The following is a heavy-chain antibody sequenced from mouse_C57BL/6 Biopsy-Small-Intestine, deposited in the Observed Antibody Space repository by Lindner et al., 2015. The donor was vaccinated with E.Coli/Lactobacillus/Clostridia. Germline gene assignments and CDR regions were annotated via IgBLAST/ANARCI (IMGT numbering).Heavy chain of an antibody. V-gene: IGHV1-19*01. D-gene: IGHD2-13*01. CDR3: ARRRGLPETFDS. Sequence: SVKVSCKASGYTFTDYYLHWVRQAPGRGLEWMGLINSNTGGTSSAQNFQGRVTMTRDTSISTAYMELSSLTSDDTALYYCARRRGLPETFDSWGQGSLVTVS. CDR2: INSNTGGT. J-gene: IGHJ3*01. CDR1: GYTFTDYY.